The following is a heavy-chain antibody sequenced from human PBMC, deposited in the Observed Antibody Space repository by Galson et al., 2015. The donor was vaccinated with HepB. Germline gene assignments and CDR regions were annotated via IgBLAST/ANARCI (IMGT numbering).Heavy chain of an antibody. CDR3: ARGHKYYDILTGYYYYYGMDV. CDR2: IYYSGST. CDR1: GGSISSYY. J-gene: IGHJ6*02. D-gene: IGHD3-9*01. Sequence: SETLSLTCTVSGGSISSYYWSWIRQPPGKGLEWIGYIYYSGSTNYNPSLKSRVTISVDTSKNQFSLKLSSVTAADTAVYYCARGHKYYDILTGYYYYYGMDVWGQGTTVTVSS. V-gene: IGHV4-59*01.